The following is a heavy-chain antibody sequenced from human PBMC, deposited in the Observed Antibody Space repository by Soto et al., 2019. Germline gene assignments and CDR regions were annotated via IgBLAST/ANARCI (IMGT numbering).Heavy chain of an antibody. D-gene: IGHD1-26*01. Sequence: PSETLPLTCTVSGGSITSEACYWSCILQLPGKGLEWIGYIYYSGSIFYNPFLKSRASISAHSSKKQFSLKLSSVTAADTAVYYCARSRLWEQHFDSWGRGTLVTV. CDR2: IYYSGSI. CDR1: GGSITSEACY. CDR3: ARSRLWEQHFDS. J-gene: IGHJ4*02. V-gene: IGHV4-31*03.